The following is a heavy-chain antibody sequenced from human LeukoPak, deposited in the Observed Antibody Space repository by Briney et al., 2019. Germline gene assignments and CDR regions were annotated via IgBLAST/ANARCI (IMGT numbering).Heavy chain of an antibody. CDR3: AKDKGSGWYFAFDI. CDR2: MNKDGSEK. Sequence: PGGSLRLSCAASGFILSNHRMTWVRQAPGKGPEWVANMNKDGSEKYYVDSVKGRFTISRDTAKNSLYLQMNSLRAEDTALYYCAKDKGSGWYFAFDIWGQGTMVTVSS. V-gene: IGHV3-7*03. D-gene: IGHD6-19*01. J-gene: IGHJ3*02. CDR1: GFILSNHR.